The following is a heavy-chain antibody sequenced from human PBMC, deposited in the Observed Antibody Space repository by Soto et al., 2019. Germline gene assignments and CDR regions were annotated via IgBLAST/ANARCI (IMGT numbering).Heavy chain of an antibody. CDR2: ISGVNSDV. CDR1: GFTLSSYN. CDR3: TRDRPPHNTGWPIFEY. J-gene: IGHJ4*02. V-gene: IGHV3-48*02. D-gene: IGHD6-19*01. Sequence: EVQLMESGGGLVQPGGSLRLSCAASGFTLSSYNMNWVRKAQGKGLEWVSFISGVNSDVFYADSVKGRFTISRDNAKNALYLQMNSLRDEDTAVYYCTRDRPPHNTGWPIFEYWGQGTLVTVSS.